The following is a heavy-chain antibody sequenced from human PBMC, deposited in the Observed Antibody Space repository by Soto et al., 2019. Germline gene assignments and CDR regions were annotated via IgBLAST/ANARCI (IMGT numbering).Heavy chain of an antibody. J-gene: IGHJ6*02. CDR2: IDPSDSYT. V-gene: IGHV5-10-1*01. CDR1: GYSFTSYW. Sequence: GESLKISCKGSGYSFTSYWISWVRQMPGKGLEWTGRIDPSDSYTNYSPSFQGHVTISADKSISTAYLQWSSLKASDTAMYYCARLTSGYWVYYGMDVWGQGTTVTVSS. CDR3: ARLTSGYWVYYGMDV. D-gene: IGHD3-3*01.